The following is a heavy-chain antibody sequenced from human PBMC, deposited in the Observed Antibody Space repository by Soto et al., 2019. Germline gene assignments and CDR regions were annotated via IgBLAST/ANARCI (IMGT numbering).Heavy chain of an antibody. CDR1: GFTFSSYG. D-gene: IGHD6-6*01. CDR3: AREHFEYSSSSPNGFDP. J-gene: IGHJ5*02. Sequence: QVQLVESGGGVVQPGRSLRLSCAASGFTFSSYGMHWVRQAPGKGLEWVAVIWYDGGNKYYADSVKGRFTISRDNSKNTLYLQMNSLRAEDTAVYYCAREHFEYSSSSPNGFDPWGQGTLVTVSS. V-gene: IGHV3-33*01. CDR2: IWYDGGNK.